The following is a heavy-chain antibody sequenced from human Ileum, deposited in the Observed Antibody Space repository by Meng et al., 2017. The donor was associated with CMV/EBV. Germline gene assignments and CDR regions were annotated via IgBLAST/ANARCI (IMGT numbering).Heavy chain of an antibody. J-gene: IGHJ5*02. CDR2: IYTSGST. CDR1: CGSINNCF. V-gene: IGHV4-4*07. Sequence: QVQLPGPAPRRVSPSETLSLTSTVSCGSINNCFWSWIRHPAGNGLEWIGRIYTSGSTNYTPSLKSRVTMSVDTSKNQFSLNLRSVTAADTAVYYCSRGADAYKSGRSWGQGTLVTVSS. CDR3: SRGADAYKSGRS. D-gene: IGHD5-24*01.